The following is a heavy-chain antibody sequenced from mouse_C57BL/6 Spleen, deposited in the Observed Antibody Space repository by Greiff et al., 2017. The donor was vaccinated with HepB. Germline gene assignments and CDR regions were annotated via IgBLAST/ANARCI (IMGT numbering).Heavy chain of an antibody. D-gene: IGHD3-3*01. CDR3: ARLDRVYFDY. CDR2: ISYDGSN. Sequence: EVKLVESGPGLVKPSQSLSLTCSVTGYSITSGYYWNWIRQFPGNKLEWMGYISYDGSNNYNPSLKNRISITRDTSKNQFFLKLNSVTTEDTATYYCARLDRVYFDYWGQGTTLTVSS. J-gene: IGHJ2*01. CDR1: GYSITSGYY. V-gene: IGHV3-6*01.